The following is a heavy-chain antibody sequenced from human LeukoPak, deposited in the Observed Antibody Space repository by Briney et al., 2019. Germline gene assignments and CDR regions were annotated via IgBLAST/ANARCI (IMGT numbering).Heavy chain of an antibody. V-gene: IGHV3-23*01. J-gene: IGHJ4*02. CDR3: AKGAEVRYCSGGSCFDFDY. Sequence: PGGSLRLSCAASGFTFSSYAMSWVRQAPGKGLEWVSAISGSGGSTYYADSVKGRFTISRDNSKNTLYLQMNSLRAEDTAVYYCAKGAEVRYCSGGSCFDFDYWGQGTLVTVSS. CDR2: ISGSGGST. D-gene: IGHD2-15*01. CDR1: GFTFSSYA.